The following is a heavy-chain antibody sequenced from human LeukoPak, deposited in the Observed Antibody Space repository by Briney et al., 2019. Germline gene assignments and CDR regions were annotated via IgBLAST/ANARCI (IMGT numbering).Heavy chain of an antibody. Sequence: GGSLRLSCAASGFTFSNYAMSWVRQAPGKGLEWVSSISGNGVNTYYAGSVKGRFIISRDTSKSMVRLQMNSLRAEDTAVYYCAKSYYDFWSGYWGYWGQGTLVTVSS. V-gene: IGHV3-23*01. CDR3: AKSYYDFWSGYWGY. CDR2: ISGNGVNT. D-gene: IGHD3-3*01. J-gene: IGHJ4*02. CDR1: GFTFSNYA.